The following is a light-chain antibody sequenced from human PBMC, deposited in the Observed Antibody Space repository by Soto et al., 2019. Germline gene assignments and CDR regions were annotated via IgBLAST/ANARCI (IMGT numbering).Light chain of an antibody. V-gene: IGLV2-14*01. Sequence: QSALTQPRSVSGSPGQSVTISCTGTISDVAGYNFVSWYQQYPGKAPKLMIYEVSNRPSGVSNRFSGSKSGNTASLTISGLQAEDEADYYCSSYATSGTPWVFGGGTKLTVL. CDR3: SSYATSGTPWV. CDR2: EVS. J-gene: IGLJ3*02. CDR1: ISDVAGYNF.